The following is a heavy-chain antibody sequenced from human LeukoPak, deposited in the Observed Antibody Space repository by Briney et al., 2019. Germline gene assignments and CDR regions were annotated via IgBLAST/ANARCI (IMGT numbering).Heavy chain of an antibody. D-gene: IGHD6-13*01. J-gene: IGHJ4*02. V-gene: IGHV4-61*02. CDR2: IYTSGST. CDR3: ASSPVIAAAGVFDY. CDR1: GGSISSGSYY. Sequence: SETLSLTCTVSGGSISSGSYYWSWIRQPAGKGLEWIGRIYTSGSTNYNPSLKSRVTISVDTSKNQSSLKLSSVTAADTAVYYCASSPVIAAAGVFDYWGQGTLVTVSS.